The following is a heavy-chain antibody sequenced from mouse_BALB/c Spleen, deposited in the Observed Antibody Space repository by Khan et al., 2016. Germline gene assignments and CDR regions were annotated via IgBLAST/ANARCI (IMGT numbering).Heavy chain of an antibody. Sequence: QIQLVQSGAELAKPGASVKMSCKASGYTFTDYWMHWVKQSPGQGLEWIGYINPSTGYTEYNQKFKDKATLTADKSSSTAYMQLSSLTSEDSAVYSCARWSYYYGSSYGWFAYWGQGTLVTVSA. CDR1: GYTFTDYW. D-gene: IGHD1-1*01. CDR2: INPSTGYT. CDR3: ARWSYYYGSSYGWFAY. V-gene: IGHV1-7*01. J-gene: IGHJ3*01.